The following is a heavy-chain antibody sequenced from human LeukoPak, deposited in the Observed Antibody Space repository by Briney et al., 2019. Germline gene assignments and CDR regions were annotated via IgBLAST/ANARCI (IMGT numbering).Heavy chain of an antibody. CDR2: ITNNGGNT. Sequence: PGGSLRLSCSASGFTFSSYTIHWVRQAPGKGLEFVSAITNNGGNTYYADSVKGRFTISRDNSKNTVYLQMSSLRAEDTAVYYCVIARGYFDSSGSDYWGQGTLVTVSS. D-gene: IGHD3-9*01. CDR1: GFTFSSYT. V-gene: IGHV3-64D*06. J-gene: IGHJ4*02. CDR3: VIARGYFDSSGSDY.